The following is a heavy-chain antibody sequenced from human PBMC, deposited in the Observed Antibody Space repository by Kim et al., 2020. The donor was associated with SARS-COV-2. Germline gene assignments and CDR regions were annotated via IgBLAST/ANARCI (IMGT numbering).Heavy chain of an antibody. V-gene: IGHV4-34*01. CDR3: ARGRASVRGYFDL. D-gene: IGHD4-17*01. Sequence: SETLSLTCAVYGGSFSGYYWSWIRQPPGKGLEWIGEINHSGSTNYNPSLKSRVTISVDTSKNQFSLKLSSVTAADTAVYYCARGRASVRGYFDLWGRGTLVTVSS. CDR1: GGSFSGYY. CDR2: INHSGST. J-gene: IGHJ2*01.